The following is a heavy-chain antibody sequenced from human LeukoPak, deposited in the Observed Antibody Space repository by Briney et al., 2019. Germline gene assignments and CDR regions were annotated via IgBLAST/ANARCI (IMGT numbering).Heavy chain of an antibody. CDR2: IYPGDSDT. D-gene: IGHD6-13*01. CDR1: GYSFTSYW. CDR3: ASAYIAAAGTFGY. J-gene: IGHJ4*02. V-gene: IGHV5-51*01. Sequence: GESLKISCKGSGYSFTSYWIGWARQMPGKGLEWMGIIYPGDSDTRYSPSFQGQVTISADKSISTAYLQWSSLKASDTAMYYCASAYIAAAGTFGYWGQGTLVTVSS.